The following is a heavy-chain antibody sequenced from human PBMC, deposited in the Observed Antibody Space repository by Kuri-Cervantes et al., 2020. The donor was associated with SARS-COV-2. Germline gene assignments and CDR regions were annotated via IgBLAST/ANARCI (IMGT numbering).Heavy chain of an antibody. CDR2: INPNSGGT. Sequence: ASVKVSCKASGYTFTGYYMHWVRQAPGRGLEWMGWINPNSGGTNYAQKFQGWVTMTRDTSISTAYMELSRLRSDDTAVYYCARDLIRGYSYGFFGMDVWGQGTTVTVSS. V-gene: IGHV1-2*04. CDR1: GYTFTGYY. D-gene: IGHD5-18*01. CDR3: ARDLIRGYSYGFFGMDV. J-gene: IGHJ6*02.